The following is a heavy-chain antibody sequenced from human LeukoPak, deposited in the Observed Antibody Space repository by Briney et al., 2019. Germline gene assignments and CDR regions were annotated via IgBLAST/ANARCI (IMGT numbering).Heavy chain of an antibody. CDR3: ARDGYSFGHDFDY. CDR1: GFTFSSYW. V-gene: IGHV3-74*01. Sequence: GGSLRLSCAASGFTFSSYWMPWVRHTPGKGLVWASRIKGDGSSTSYADSVKGRFTISRDNAKNTLYLQMNSLRAEDTAVYYCARDGYSFGHDFDYWGQGTLVTVSS. J-gene: IGHJ4*02. CDR2: IKGDGSST. D-gene: IGHD5-18*01.